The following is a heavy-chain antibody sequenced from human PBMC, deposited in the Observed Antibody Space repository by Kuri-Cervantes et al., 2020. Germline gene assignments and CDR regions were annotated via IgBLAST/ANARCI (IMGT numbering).Heavy chain of an antibody. CDR3: ARDPGNVPAAIPLYYYYGMYV. J-gene: IGHJ6*02. CDR1: GYTFTGYY. D-gene: IGHD2-2*02. V-gene: IGHV1-2*02. Sequence: ASVKVSCKASGYTFTGYYMHWVRQAPGQGLEWMGWINPNSGGTNYAQKFQGRVTMTRDTSISTAYMELSRLRSDDTAVYYCARDPGNVPAAIPLYYYYGMYVWGQGTTVTVSS. CDR2: INPNSGGT.